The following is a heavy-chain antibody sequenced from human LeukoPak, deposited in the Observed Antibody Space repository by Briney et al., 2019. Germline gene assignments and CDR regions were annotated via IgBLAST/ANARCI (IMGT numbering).Heavy chain of an antibody. J-gene: IGHJ5*02. V-gene: IGHV1-18*04. CDR2: ISAYNGNT. D-gene: IGHD2-2*01. CDR1: GYTVTSYG. CDR3: ARVDCSSTSCYAAGNWFDP. Sequence: GASVKVSCKASGYTVTSYGSSWGRQARGQGREGMGWISAYNGNTNYAQKLQGRVTMTTDTSPSTAYMELRTLRSDDTAVYYCARVDCSSTSCYAAGNWFDPWGQGTLVTVSS.